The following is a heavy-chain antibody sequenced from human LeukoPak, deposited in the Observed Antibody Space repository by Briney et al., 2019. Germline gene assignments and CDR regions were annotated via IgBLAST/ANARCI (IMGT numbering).Heavy chain of an antibody. D-gene: IGHD3-22*01. V-gene: IGHV1-3*03. CDR1: GYTFTSYA. CDR3: ARSLPYYDSSGYPYSWFDP. CDR2: INAGNGNT. J-gene: IGHJ5*02. Sequence: ASVKVSCKASGYTFTSYAMHWVRQAPGQRLEWMGWINAGNGNTKYSQEFQGRVTITRDTSASTAYMELSSLRSEDMAVYYCARSLPYYDSSGYPYSWFDPWGQGTLVTVSS.